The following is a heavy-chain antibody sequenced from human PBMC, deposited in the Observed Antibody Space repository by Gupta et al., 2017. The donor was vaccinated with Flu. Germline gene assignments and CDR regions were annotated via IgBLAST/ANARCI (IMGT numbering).Heavy chain of an antibody. CDR2: ISYDGSNK. Sequence: QVQLVESGGGVVQPGRSLRLSCAASGFTFSRYGMHWVRQAPGKGLEWVAVISYDGSNKYYADSVKGRFTISRDNSKNTLYLQMNSLRAEDTAVYYCANGYSSSWTPGWFDPWGQGTLVTVSS. J-gene: IGHJ5*02. CDR3: ANGYSSSWTPGWFDP. D-gene: IGHD6-13*01. V-gene: IGHV3-30*18. CDR1: GFTFSRYG.